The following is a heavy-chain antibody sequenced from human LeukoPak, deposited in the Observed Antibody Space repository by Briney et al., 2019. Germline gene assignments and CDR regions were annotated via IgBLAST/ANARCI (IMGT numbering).Heavy chain of an antibody. D-gene: IGHD6-19*01. V-gene: IGHV3-23*01. Sequence: GGSLRLSCAASGFTFSSYAMSWVRQAPGKGLEWVSAISGSGGSTYYADSVKGRFTISRDNSKNTLYLQLNSLRAEDTALYYCARAKGIAVADLWGQGTLVTVSS. J-gene: IGHJ4*02. CDR2: ISGSGGST. CDR1: GFTFSSYA. CDR3: ARAKGIAVADL.